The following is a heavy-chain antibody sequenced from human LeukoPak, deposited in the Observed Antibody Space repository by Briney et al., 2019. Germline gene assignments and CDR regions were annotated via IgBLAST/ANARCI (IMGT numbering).Heavy chain of an antibody. V-gene: IGHV3-66*02. CDR1: GFTVSSNY. CDR3: ARETISGSYGY. D-gene: IGHD1-26*01. Sequence: GGYLRLSCAASGFTVSSNYMSWVRQAPGKGLEWVSVIYSGGSTYYADSVKGRFIISRDNSKNTLYLQMNSLRAEDTAVYYCARETISGSYGYWGQGTLVTVSS. CDR2: IYSGGST. J-gene: IGHJ4*02.